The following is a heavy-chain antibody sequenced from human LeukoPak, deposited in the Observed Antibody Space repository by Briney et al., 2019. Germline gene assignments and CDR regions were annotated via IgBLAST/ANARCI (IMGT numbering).Heavy chain of an antibody. D-gene: IGHD4-17*01. Sequence: GASVKVSCRASGYTFTCYDINWVRQATGQGLEWMGWMNPNSGNTGYAQKFQGRVTMTRNTSISTAYMELSSLRSEDTAVYYCARRGGDYGYFDLWGRGTLVTVSS. CDR1: GYTFTCYD. CDR2: MNPNSGNT. V-gene: IGHV1-8*01. J-gene: IGHJ2*01. CDR3: ARRGGDYGYFDL.